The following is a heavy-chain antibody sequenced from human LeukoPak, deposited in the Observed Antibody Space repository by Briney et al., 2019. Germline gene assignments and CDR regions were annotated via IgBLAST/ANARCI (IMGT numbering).Heavy chain of an antibody. J-gene: IGHJ5*02. Sequence: GGSLRLSCATSGFTFTIYAMNWVRQAPGKGLEWVSAVTGPGDTTYYADSVKGRFFMSREDSKTTVYLQMNSLRAEDTAIYYCAKGAEIDLWGQGTLVTVSS. D-gene: IGHD3-16*01. CDR2: VTGPGDTT. CDR3: AKGAEIDL. CDR1: GFTFTIYA. V-gene: IGHV3-23*01.